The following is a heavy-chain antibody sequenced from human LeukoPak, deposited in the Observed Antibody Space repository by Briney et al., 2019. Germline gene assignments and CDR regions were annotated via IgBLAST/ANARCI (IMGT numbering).Heavy chain of an antibody. CDR2: IYTGGST. Sequence: LSLTCTVSGGSISSSSYYWGWIRQPPGKGLEWVSVIYTGGSTYYGDSVKGRFTISRDNSKNTLYLQMNSLRAEDTAVYYCARGGGAYCGSDCYRKFDYWGQGTLVTVSS. D-gene: IGHD2-21*02. CDR1: GGSISSSSYY. CDR3: ARGGGAYCGSDCYRKFDY. V-gene: IGHV3-66*01. J-gene: IGHJ4*02.